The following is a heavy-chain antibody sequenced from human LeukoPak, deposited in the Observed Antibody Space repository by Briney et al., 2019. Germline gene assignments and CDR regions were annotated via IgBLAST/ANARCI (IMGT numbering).Heavy chain of an antibody. CDR2: IKQDGSEK. Sequence: GGSLRLSCAAFGFTFSDYWMTWVRQAPGKGLEWVAYIKQDGSEKYSVDSVKGRFTISRDNAKNSLYLQTNSLRAEDTAVYYCARDPMYYFDYWGQGTLVTVSA. V-gene: IGHV3-7*04. CDR1: GFTFSDYW. CDR3: ARDPMYYFDY. J-gene: IGHJ4*02.